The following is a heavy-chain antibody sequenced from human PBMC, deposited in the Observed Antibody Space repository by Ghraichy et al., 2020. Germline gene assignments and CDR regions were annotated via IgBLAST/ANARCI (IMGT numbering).Heavy chain of an antibody. CDR3: ARVPIVVVPAAIWDYYYYYMDV. V-gene: IGHV1-8*01. CDR2: MNPNSGNT. J-gene: IGHJ6*03. CDR1: GYTFTSYD. D-gene: IGHD2-2*01. Sequence: ASVKVSCKASGYTFTSYDINWVRQATGQGLEWMGWMNPNSGNTGYAQKFQGRVTMTRNTSISTAYMELSSLRSEDTAVYYCARVPIVVVPAAIWDYYYYYMDVWGKGTTVTVSS.